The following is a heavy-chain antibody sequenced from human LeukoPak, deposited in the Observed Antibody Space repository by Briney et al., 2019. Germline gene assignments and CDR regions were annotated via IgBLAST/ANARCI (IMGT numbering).Heavy chain of an antibody. D-gene: IGHD2-2*02. Sequence: SVKVTCKASGGTFSSYAISWVRQAPGQGLEWMGGIIPIFGTANYAQKFQGRVTITTDESTSTAYMELSSLRSEDTAVYYCARQSLDILVVPAAITRSVHNWFDPWGQGTLVTVSS. J-gene: IGHJ5*02. CDR2: IIPIFGTA. CDR1: GGTFSSYA. V-gene: IGHV1-69*05. CDR3: ARQSLDILVVPAAITRSVHNWFDP.